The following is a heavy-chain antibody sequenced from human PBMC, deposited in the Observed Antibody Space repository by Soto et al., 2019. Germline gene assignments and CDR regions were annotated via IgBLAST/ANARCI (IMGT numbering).Heavy chain of an antibody. V-gene: IGHV3-30*18. Sequence: QVQLVESGGGVVQPGRSLRLSCAASGFTFSSYGMHWVRQAPGKGLEWVAVISYDGSNKYYADSVKGRFTISRDNSKNTLHLRTNSLRAEDTAVYYCANAIVGATSGRLYYCCDGMDVWGQGTTVTVSS. CDR1: GFTFSSYG. CDR3: ANAIVGATSGRLYYCCDGMDV. CDR2: ISYDGSNK. D-gene: IGHD1-26*01. J-gene: IGHJ6*02.